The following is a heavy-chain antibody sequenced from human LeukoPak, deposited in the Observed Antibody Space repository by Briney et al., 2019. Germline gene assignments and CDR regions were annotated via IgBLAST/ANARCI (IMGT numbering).Heavy chain of an antibody. CDR2: IYYSGST. V-gene: IGHV4-30-4*01. CDR1: GGSISSGGYY. Sequence: SETLPLTCTVSGGSISSGGYYWSWIRQPPGKGLEWIGYIYYSGSTYYNPSLKSRVTISVDTSKSQFSLKLSSVTAADTAVYYCALIPRGIAVPGTDLWGQGTLVTVSS. CDR3: ALIPRGIAVPGTDL. J-gene: IGHJ5*02. D-gene: IGHD6-19*01.